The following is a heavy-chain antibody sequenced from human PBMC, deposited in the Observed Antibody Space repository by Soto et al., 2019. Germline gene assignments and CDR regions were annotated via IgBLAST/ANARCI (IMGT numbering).Heavy chain of an antibody. D-gene: IGHD5-18*01. V-gene: IGHV1-18*01. Sequence: ASVKVSCKASGYTFTSYCISWVRHAPGQGLEWMGWISAYNGNTNYAQKLQGRVTMTTDTSTSTAYMELRSLRSDDTAVYYCARGPKWIQLWLEDSYYYGMDVWGQGTTVTVSS. CDR1: GYTFTSYC. J-gene: IGHJ6*02. CDR2: ISAYNGNT. CDR3: ARGPKWIQLWLEDSYYYGMDV.